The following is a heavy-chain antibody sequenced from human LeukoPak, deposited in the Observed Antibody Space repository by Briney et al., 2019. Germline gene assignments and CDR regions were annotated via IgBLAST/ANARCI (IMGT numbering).Heavy chain of an antibody. J-gene: IGHJ4*02. D-gene: IGHD5-12*01. CDR1: VLTVSSNY. Sequence: GGSVRLSCAASVLTVSSNYMSWVGQAPGKELEWVSLIYSCSSTYYADSVKGRITNSRDKFKNPLYLQMSSLRVEDTAVYYCAMGAIVATSDYWGQGTLVTVSS. CDR3: AMGAIVATSDY. CDR2: IYSCSST. V-gene: IGHV3-66*01.